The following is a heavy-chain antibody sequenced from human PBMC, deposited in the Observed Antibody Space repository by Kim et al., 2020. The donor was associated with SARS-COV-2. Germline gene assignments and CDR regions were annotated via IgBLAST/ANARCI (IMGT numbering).Heavy chain of an antibody. CDR3: ARDLGVSGWQHNRFDY. V-gene: IGHV3-33*01. J-gene: IGHJ4*02. CDR2: IWYDGSNI. Sequence: GGSLRLSCAASGFTFSSYGMHWVRQAPGKGLEWVAVIWYDGSNIYYADSVKGRFTISRDNSKNTLYLQMNSLRAEDTAVYYCARDLGVSGWQHNRFDYWGPRALLSVSS. D-gene: IGHD6-25*01. CDR1: GFTFSSYG.